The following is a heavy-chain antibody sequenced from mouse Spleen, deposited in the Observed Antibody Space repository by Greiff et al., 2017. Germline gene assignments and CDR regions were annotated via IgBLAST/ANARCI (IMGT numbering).Heavy chain of an antibody. D-gene: IGHD2-3*01. Sequence: VQLQQSGAELARPGASVKLSCKASGYTFTSYGISWVKQRTGQGLEWIGEIYPRSGNTYYNEKFKGKATLTADKSSSTAYMQLSSLTSEDSAVYFCAKGGYYGFAYWGQGTLVTVSA. CDR1: GYTFTSYG. CDR3: AKGGYYGFAY. V-gene: IGHV1-81*01. CDR2: IYPRSGNT. J-gene: IGHJ3*01.